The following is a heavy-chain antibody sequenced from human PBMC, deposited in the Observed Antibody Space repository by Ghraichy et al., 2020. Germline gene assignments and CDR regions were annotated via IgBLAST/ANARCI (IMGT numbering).Heavy chain of an antibody. V-gene: IGHV1-46*01. CDR2: INPSGGST. D-gene: IGHD6-13*01. CDR1: GYTFTSYY. CDR3: ARDLAAAIYYYGMDV. J-gene: IGHJ6*02. Sequence: ASVKVSCKASGYTFTSYYMHWVRQAPGQGLEWMGIINPSGGSTSYAQKFQGRVTMTRDTSTSTVYMELSSLRSEDTAVYYCARDLAAAIYYYGMDVWGQGTTVTVSS.